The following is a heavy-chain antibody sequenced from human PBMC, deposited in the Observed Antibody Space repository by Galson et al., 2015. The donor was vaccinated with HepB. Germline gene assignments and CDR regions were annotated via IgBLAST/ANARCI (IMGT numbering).Heavy chain of an antibody. CDR3: VKDSWSSSHGRFDY. CDR2: ISSNGGST. J-gene: IGHJ4*02. V-gene: IGHV3-64D*06. Sequence: SLRLSCAASGFTFSSYAMHWVRQAPGKGLEYVSAISSNGGSTYYADSVKGRFTISRDNSKNTLYLQMSSLRAEDTAVYYCVKDSWSSSHGRFDYWGQGTLITVSS. CDR1: GFTFSSYA. D-gene: IGHD6-13*01.